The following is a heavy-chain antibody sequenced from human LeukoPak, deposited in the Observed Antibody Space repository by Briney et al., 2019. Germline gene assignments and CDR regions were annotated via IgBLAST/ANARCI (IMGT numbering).Heavy chain of an antibody. J-gene: IGHJ4*02. D-gene: IGHD2-15*01. Sequence: GGSLRLSCAASGFTFSSSAMTWVRQAPGKGLEWVSAISGRGGSTFYADSVKGRFTISRDNSKNTLYLQVNSLPAEDTAVYYCAAPALSCSGGSCYSGLSYWGQGTLVTVSS. V-gene: IGHV3-23*01. CDR2: ISGRGGST. CDR1: GFTFSSSA. CDR3: AAPALSCSGGSCYSGLSY.